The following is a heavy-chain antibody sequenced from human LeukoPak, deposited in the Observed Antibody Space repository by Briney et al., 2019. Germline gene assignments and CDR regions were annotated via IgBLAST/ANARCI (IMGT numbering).Heavy chain of an antibody. CDR2: ITGSGGST. Sequence: GGSLRLSCTASGFTFDIYAMSWVRQAPGKGLEWVSSITGSGGSTHYADSVKGRFTVSRDNSKNTLFLQMKSLRAEDTAIYFCAKDLTTAPGNVFHFHSWGRGTLVTVSS. V-gene: IGHV3-23*01. J-gene: IGHJ4*01. CDR3: AKDLTTAPGNVFHFHS. D-gene: IGHD6-13*01. CDR1: GFTFDIYA.